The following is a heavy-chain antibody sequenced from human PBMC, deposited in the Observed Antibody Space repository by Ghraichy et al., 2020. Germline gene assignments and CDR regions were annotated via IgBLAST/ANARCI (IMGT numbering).Heavy chain of an antibody. CDR1: ANTFTSYG. D-gene: IGHD2-15*01. CDR3: ANWVSGCSGGSCSLTDY. Sequence: ASVKVSCKTSANTFTSYGISWVRQAPGQGLEWMGWINTYNDNTKYAQKFQGRVTMTTDTSTSTAHMELRSLRSDDTAVYYCANWVSGCSGGSCSLTDYWGQGTLVIVSS. CDR2: INTYNDNT. J-gene: IGHJ4*02. V-gene: IGHV1-18*04.